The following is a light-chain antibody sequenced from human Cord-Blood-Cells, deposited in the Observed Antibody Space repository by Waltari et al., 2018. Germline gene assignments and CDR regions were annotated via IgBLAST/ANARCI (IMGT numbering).Light chain of an antibody. CDR1: QSISNW. J-gene: IGKJ2*01. CDR3: QQYNSYSYT. Sequence: DIQMTQSPSTLPASVGDIDAITCQANQSISNWLAWYQQNPGKAPKLLSYKASSLESGVPSRFSGSGAGTELTLTISSLQTDDFATNYCQQYNSYSYTFGQGTKLEMK. V-gene: IGKV1-5*03. CDR2: KAS.